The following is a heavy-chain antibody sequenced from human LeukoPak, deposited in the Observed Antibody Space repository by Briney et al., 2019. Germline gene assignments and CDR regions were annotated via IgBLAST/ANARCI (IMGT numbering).Heavy chain of an antibody. Sequence: PGGSLRLSCAASGFTFSSYSMNWVRQTPRKGLEWVSSISTSASYKDYADSVKGRFTISRDNAKNSLYPQMNSLRAEDTAVYYCARDLEAYQAVAGTFWFDPWGQGTPVTVSS. CDR3: ARDLEAYQAVAGTFWFDP. J-gene: IGHJ5*02. CDR2: ISTSASYK. CDR1: GFTFSSYS. V-gene: IGHV3-21*06. D-gene: IGHD6-19*01.